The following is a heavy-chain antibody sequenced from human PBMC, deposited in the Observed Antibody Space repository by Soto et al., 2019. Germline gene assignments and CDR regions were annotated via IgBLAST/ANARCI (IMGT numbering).Heavy chain of an antibody. Sequence: EVQLLESGGGLVQPGGSLRLSCIASEFTFNTYWMNWVRQAPGKGLEWVANIKEDGSEKNYVDSVKGRFTISRDNAKNSVYLQMNSLRGEDTAVYYCARDWGTPGRGSAVGYYYHYGMDVW. CDR2: IKEDGSEK. D-gene: IGHD1-1*01. V-gene: IGHV3-7*05. CDR3: ARDWGTPGRGSAVGYYYHYGMDV. J-gene: IGHJ6*01. CDR1: EFTFNTYW.